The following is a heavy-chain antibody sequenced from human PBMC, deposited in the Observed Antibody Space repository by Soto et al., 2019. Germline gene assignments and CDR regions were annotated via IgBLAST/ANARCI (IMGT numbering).Heavy chain of an antibody. V-gene: IGHV1-69*01. CDR2: VIPIFGTA. CDR1: GGTFSSYA. CDR3: AREYNGIAAAYHGMDV. Sequence: QVQLVQSGAEVKKPVSSVKVSCKASGGTFSSYAISWVRQAPGQGLEWMGGVIPIFGTANYAQKFQGGVTITADESTRTAYMELSSLRSEDTAVYYCAREYNGIAAAYHGMDVWGQGTTVTVSS. J-gene: IGHJ6*02. D-gene: IGHD6-13*01.